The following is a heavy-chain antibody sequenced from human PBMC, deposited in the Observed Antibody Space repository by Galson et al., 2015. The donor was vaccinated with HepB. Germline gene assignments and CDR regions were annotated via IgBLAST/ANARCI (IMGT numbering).Heavy chain of an antibody. CDR3: ATAGVPGGDAFDV. V-gene: IGHV3-13*05. D-gene: IGHD3-16*01. J-gene: IGHJ3*01. Sequence: SLRLSCAASGFSLRDYDMHWVRQGTGKGLEWVSGLGTAGDPFYPTSVKGRFSASRENAKNSFFLQMNSLRVGDTGVYYCATAGVPGGDAFDVWGPGTVVIVSS. CDR1: GFSLRDYD. CDR2: LGTAGDP.